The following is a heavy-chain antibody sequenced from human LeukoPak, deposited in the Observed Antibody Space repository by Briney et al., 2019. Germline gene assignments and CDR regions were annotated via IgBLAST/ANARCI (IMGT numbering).Heavy chain of an antibody. CDR2: ISGSADST. D-gene: IGHD3-22*01. CDR3: ARVAFENYDSSGVYLDY. CDR1: RFTFSNYA. J-gene: IGHJ4*02. V-gene: IGHV3-23*01. Sequence: GGSLRLSCAASRFTFSNYAMSWVRQAPGKGLEWVSAISGSADSTYYSDSVKGRFIISRDNFENTLYLQMSSLRVEDTAVYYCARVAFENYDSSGVYLDYWGQGTLVTVSS.